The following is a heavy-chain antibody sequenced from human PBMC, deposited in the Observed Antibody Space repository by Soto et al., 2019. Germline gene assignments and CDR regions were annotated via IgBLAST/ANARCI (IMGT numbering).Heavy chain of an antibody. CDR1: GGSISSGGYY. CDR2: IYYSGST. CDR3: ARVSRSNLYGMDV. V-gene: IGHV4-31*03. J-gene: IGHJ6*02. Sequence: PSETLSLTCTVSGGSISSGGYYWSWIRQHPGKGLEWIGYIYYSGSTYYNPSLKSRVTISVDTSKNQFSLKLSSVTAADTAVCYCARVSRSNLYGMDVWGQGTTVTVSS. D-gene: IGHD4-4*01.